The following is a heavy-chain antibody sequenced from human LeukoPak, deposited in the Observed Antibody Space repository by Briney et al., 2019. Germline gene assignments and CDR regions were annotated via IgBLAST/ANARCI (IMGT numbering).Heavy chain of an antibody. Sequence: GGSLRLSCAASGFTFSNYWMHWVRQAPGKGLVWVSRINSDGINTSYADSVKGRFTISRDNAKNTLNLQMNSLRAEDTAVYYCAKLYYYDSSGYSHDAFDIWGQGTMVTVSS. V-gene: IGHV3-74*01. J-gene: IGHJ3*02. CDR1: GFTFSNYW. CDR3: AKLYYYDSSGYSHDAFDI. D-gene: IGHD3-22*01. CDR2: INSDGINT.